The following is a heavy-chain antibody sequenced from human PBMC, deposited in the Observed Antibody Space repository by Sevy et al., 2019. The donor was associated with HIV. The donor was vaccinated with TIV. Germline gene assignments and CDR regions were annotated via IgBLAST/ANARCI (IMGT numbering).Heavy chain of an antibody. D-gene: IGHD6-13*01. CDR3: ARVVMSSSWPCFDY. V-gene: IGHV1-18*01. J-gene: IGHJ4*02. CDR2: ISVNNGNR. Sequence: ASVKVSCKASGYTFTTYAFTWVRQAPGEGLEWMGWISVNNGNRNYAQKVQDRVTMTTDTSTNTAYMELRSLRSDDTAMYYCARVVMSSSWPCFDYWGQGTLVTVSS. CDR1: GYTFTTYA.